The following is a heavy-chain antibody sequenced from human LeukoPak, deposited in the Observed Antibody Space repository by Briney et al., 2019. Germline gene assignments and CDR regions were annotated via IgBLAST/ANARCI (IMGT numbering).Heavy chain of an antibody. CDR1: GGSVSSYY. V-gene: IGHV4-59*02. Sequence: SETLSLTCTVSGGSVSSYYWSWIRQPPGKGLEWVGYFSYSGNTNYNPSLKSRVTLSVDKSKNQFSLRLNSVTAADTAMYYCARSHDHLWGNYPDYWGQGTLVTVSS. CDR2: FSYSGNT. J-gene: IGHJ4*02. CDR3: ARSHDHLWGNYPDY. D-gene: IGHD3-16*02.